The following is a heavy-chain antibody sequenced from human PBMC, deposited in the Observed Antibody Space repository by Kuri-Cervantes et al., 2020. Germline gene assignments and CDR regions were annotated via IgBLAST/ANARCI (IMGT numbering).Heavy chain of an antibody. CDR1: GGSFSDYY. J-gene: IGHJ5*02. CDR3: ARSSGWYYWFDP. V-gene: IGHV4-59*01. Sequence: SQTLSLTCAVYGGSFSDYYWSWIRQPPGKGLEWIGYIYYSGSTNYNPSLKSRVTISVDTPKNQFSLKLSSVTAADTAVYYCARSSGWYYWFDPWGQGTLVTVSS. CDR2: IYYSGST. D-gene: IGHD6-19*01.